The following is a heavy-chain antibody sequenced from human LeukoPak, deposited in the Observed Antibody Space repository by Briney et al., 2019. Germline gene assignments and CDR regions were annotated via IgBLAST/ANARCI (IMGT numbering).Heavy chain of an antibody. Sequence: SETLSLTCTVSGGSISSYYWSWIRQPPGKGLEWIGYIYYSGSTNYNPSLKSRVTISVDTSKNQFSLKLSSVTAADTAVYYCARDYASLYYYDGSGYWSNAFDIWGQGTMVTVSS. CDR2: IYYSGST. D-gene: IGHD3-22*01. V-gene: IGHV4-59*01. CDR1: GGSISSYY. CDR3: ARDYASLYYYDGSGYWSNAFDI. J-gene: IGHJ3*02.